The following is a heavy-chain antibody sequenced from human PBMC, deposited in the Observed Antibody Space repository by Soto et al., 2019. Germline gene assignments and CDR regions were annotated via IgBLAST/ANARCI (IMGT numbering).Heavy chain of an antibody. CDR2: ISSSSSTI. CDR1: GFTFSSYS. Sequence: GGSLRLSCAASGFTFSSYSMNWVRQAPGKGLEWVSYISSSSSTIYYADSVKGRFTISRDNAKNSLYLQMNSLRDEDTAVYYCASQSSEWLLFASWGQGTLVTVSS. CDR3: ASQSSEWLLFAS. J-gene: IGHJ4*02. V-gene: IGHV3-48*02. D-gene: IGHD5-12*01.